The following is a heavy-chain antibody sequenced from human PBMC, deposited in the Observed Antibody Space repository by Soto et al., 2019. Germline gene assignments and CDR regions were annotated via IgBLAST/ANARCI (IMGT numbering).Heavy chain of an antibody. CDR2: INGDGTTT. J-gene: IGHJ3*02. D-gene: IGHD2-2*01. V-gene: IGHV3-74*01. Sequence: TGGSLRLSCAASGFPFSPYYMHWVRQAPGKGLEWVSHINGDGTTTVYADSVKGRFTISRDNAKNTLNLQMTSLRAEDTAVYYCARDRGYPDSFDIWGQGTMVTVSS. CDR1: GFPFSPYY. CDR3: ARDRGYPDSFDI.